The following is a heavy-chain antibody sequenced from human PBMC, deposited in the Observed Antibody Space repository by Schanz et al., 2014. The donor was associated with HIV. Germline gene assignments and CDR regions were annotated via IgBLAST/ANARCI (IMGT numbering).Heavy chain of an antibody. V-gene: IGHV4-34*02. CDR2: INQSGNT. CDR3: ARDGGRRGGQRQLFAY. D-gene: IGHD1-1*01. CDR1: GESLSGYY. J-gene: IGHJ4*02. Sequence: QVQLQQWGAGLLKPSETLSLTCAVYGESLSGYYWTWIRQPPGKGLEWIGEINQSGNTNYNPSLKSRVTMSTDTSKKQFSLKLSSVTAADTAFYYCARDGGRRGGQRQLFAYWGQGTLVTVSS.